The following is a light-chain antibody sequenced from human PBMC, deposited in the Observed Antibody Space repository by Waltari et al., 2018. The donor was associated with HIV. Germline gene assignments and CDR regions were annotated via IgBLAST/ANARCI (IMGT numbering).Light chain of an antibody. J-gene: IGLJ3*02. CDR2: DVS. CDR3: CSYTSTSTV. Sequence: QSALTQPAAVSGSPGRSISISCTGTSADIGSYNYVSWYQQLPGKAPKLLIYDVSYRSSGVSTRFSGSKSGNTASLTISGLQAEDEADYYCCSYTSTSTVFGGGTKLTVL. V-gene: IGLV2-14*03. CDR1: SADIGSYNY.